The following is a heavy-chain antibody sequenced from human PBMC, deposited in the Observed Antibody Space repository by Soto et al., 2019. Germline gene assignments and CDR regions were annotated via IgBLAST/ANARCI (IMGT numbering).Heavy chain of an antibody. CDR2: IYPGGSDT. Sequence: GESLKLSCQGSGYSFTSYWFGWVRQMPGKGLEWIGIIYPGGSDTRYSPSFQCHDTISADKSISTAYLQWSSLKASDTAMYYCARSHYDSSGYYYVPHLGYGMEVWGQGTKVNVPS. CDR3: ARSHYDSSGYYYVPHLGYGMEV. J-gene: IGHJ6*02. V-gene: IGHV5-51*01. D-gene: IGHD3-22*01. CDR1: GYSFTSYW.